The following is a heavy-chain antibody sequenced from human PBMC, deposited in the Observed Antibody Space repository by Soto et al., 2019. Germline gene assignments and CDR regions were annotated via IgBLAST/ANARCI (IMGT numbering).Heavy chain of an antibody. CDR3: AKGLYGEHSFHFYALDV. Sequence: GGSLRLSCAAAGLSVIDNFMSWVRQAPGKGLQWVSIIYANKFGANTYYEDSVRGRFTISRDNSKNLLYLQMNSLRAEDTAVYYCAKGLYGEHSFHFYALDVWGQGTPVTVSS. CDR2: IYANKFGANT. J-gene: IGHJ6*02. V-gene: IGHV3-53*01. CDR1: GLSVIDNF. D-gene: IGHD4-17*01.